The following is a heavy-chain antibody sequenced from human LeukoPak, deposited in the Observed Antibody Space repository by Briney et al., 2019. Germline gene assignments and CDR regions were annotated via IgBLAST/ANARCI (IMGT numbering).Heavy chain of an antibody. J-gene: IGHJ4*02. CDR3: AKDMIEMATIFSVLVY. CDR1: GFTFDDYA. Sequence: PGGSLRLSCAASGFTFDDYAIHWVRQVPGKGLEWVSLISWDGGYTYYTDSVRGRFTISRDNSKNTLYLQMNSLRAEDTAVYYCAKDMIEMATIFSVLVYWGQGTLVTVSS. V-gene: IGHV3-43D*03. D-gene: IGHD5-24*01. CDR2: ISWDGGYT.